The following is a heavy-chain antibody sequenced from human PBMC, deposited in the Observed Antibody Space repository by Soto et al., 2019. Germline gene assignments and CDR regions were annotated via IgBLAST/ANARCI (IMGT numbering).Heavy chain of an antibody. D-gene: IGHD2-15*01. J-gene: IGHJ4*02. CDR2: MSYDGSNK. CDR3: ARVYCRGPSSSHFDC. Sequence: GGCLRLSCAASGFTFSSCAVHWVRQAPGRGLEWVAVMSYDGSNKYYADSVKGRFTISNENSKNTRYLQMNSLGTEDTAVSYCARVYCRGPSSSHFDCWGQGSLVT. V-gene: IGHV3-30-3*01. CDR1: GFTFSSCA.